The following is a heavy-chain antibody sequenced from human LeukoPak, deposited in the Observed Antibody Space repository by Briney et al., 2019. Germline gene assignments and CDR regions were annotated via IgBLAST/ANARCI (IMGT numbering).Heavy chain of an antibody. CDR1: GFTFSSYS. D-gene: IGHD3-22*01. CDR2: ISSSSSYI. V-gene: IGHV3-21*01. CDR3: ARGLYDSSGLFDY. J-gene: IGHJ4*02. Sequence: GSLRLSCAASGFTFSSYSMNWVRQAPGKGLEWVSSISSSSSYIYYADSVKGRFTISRDNAKNSLYLQMNSLRAEDTAVYYCARGLYDSSGLFDYWGQGTLVTVSS.